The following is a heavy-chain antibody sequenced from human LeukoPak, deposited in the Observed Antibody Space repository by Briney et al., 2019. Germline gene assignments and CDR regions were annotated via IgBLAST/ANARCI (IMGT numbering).Heavy chain of an antibody. J-gene: IGHJ4*02. Sequence: ASVKVSCKASGYTFTSYGISWVRQAPGQGLEWMGWISAYNGNTNYAQKLQGRVTMTTDTSTSTAYMELRSLRSDDTAVYYCARDRSSIVVAGTEISYDYWGQGTLVTVSS. CDR3: ARDRSSIVVAGTEISYDY. V-gene: IGHV1-18*01. CDR2: ISAYNGNT. D-gene: IGHD2-21*01. CDR1: GYTFTSYG.